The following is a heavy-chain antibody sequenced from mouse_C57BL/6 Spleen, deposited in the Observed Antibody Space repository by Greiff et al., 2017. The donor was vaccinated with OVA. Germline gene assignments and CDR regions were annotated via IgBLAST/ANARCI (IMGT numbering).Heavy chain of an antibody. CDR1: GYTFTSYT. CDR2: INPSSGYT. Sequence: VQLQESGAELARPGASVKMSCKASGYTFTSYTIHWVKQRPGQGLEWIGYINPSSGYTKYNQKFKDKATLTADKSSSTAYMQLSSLTSEDSAVYYCARGNEGFAYWGQGTLVTVSA. J-gene: IGHJ3*01. V-gene: IGHV1-4*01. CDR3: ARGNEGFAY.